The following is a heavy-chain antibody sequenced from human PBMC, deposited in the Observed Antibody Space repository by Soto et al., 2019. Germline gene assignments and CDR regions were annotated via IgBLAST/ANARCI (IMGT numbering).Heavy chain of an antibody. J-gene: IGHJ4*02. CDR2: ISYDGSNK. CDR3: AKDRISSGWYSFDY. Sequence: PGGSLRLSCAASGFTFSSYGMHWVRQAPGKGLEWEAVISYDGSNKYYADSVKGRFTISRDNSKNTLYLQMNSLRAEDTAVYYCAKDRISSGWYSFDYWGQGTLVTVSS. V-gene: IGHV3-30*18. D-gene: IGHD6-19*01. CDR1: GFTFSSYG.